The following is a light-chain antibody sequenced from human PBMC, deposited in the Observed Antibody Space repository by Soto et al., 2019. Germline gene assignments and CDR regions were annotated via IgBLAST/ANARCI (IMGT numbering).Light chain of an antibody. CDR3: QSYDSSLSGHV. V-gene: IGLV1-40*01. CDR2: GNS. CDR1: SSNIGAGYD. Sequence: QAVVTQPPSVSGAPGQRVTISCTGSSSNIGAGYDVHWYQQLPGTAPKLLIYGNSNRPSGVPDRFSGSNSGTSASLAITGLQAEDEADYYCQSYDSSLSGHVFGTGTELTVL. J-gene: IGLJ1*01.